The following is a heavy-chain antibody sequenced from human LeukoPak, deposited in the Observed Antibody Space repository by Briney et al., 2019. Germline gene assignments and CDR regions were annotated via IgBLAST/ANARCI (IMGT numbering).Heavy chain of an antibody. J-gene: IGHJ4*02. CDR3: ARDVLDY. CDR2: IKQDGSEK. V-gene: IGHV3-7*01. CDR1: GFTFSNYW. Sequence: GGSLRLSCAASGFTFSNYWMSWVRQAPGKGLEWVANIKQDGSEKYYVDSVKGRFTISRENAKNSLYLQMNSLRAEDTAVYYCARDVLDYWGQGTLVTVSS.